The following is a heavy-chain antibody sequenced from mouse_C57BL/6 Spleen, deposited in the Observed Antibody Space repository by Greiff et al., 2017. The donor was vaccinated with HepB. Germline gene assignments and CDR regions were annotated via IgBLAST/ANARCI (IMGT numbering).Heavy chain of an antibody. CDR1: GFTFSSYA. CDR3: ARDSRLRFYFDY. J-gene: IGHJ2*01. V-gene: IGHV5-4*01. Sequence: EVKLMESGGGLVKPGGSLKLSCAASGFTFSSYAMSWVRQTPEKRLEWVATISDGGSYTYYPDNVKGRFTISRDNAKNNLYLQMSHLKSEDTAMYYCARDSRLRFYFDYWGQGTTLTVSS. D-gene: IGHD2-4*01. CDR2: ISDGGSYT.